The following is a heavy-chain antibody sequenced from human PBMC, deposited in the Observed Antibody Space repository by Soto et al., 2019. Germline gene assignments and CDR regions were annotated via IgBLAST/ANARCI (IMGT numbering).Heavy chain of an antibody. CDR2: IYYSGIT. V-gene: IGHV4-39*01. CDR3: ARHTYGRADFDS. J-gene: IGHJ4*02. Sequence: SETLSLTCTVSGGYIRSSSYYWGWIRQVPGKGLEWIGSIYYSGITYYNPSLKSRVTISVDTSKNQFSLKLTSVSATDTALYYCARHTYGRADFDSWGQGALVTVSS. D-gene: IGHD1-26*01. CDR1: GGYIRSSSYY.